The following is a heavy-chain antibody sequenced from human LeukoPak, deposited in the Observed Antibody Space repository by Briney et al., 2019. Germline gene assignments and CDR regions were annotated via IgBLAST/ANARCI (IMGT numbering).Heavy chain of an antibody. D-gene: IGHD3-22*01. CDR2: IKQDGSEK. CDR3: AKGAIPYYDSSGYYYDAEYFQH. CDR1: GFTFSSYW. J-gene: IGHJ1*01. V-gene: IGHV3-7*03. Sequence: GGSLRLSCAASGFTFSSYWMSWVRQAPGKGLEWVANIKQDGSEKYYVDSVKGRFTISRDNAKNSLYLQMNGLRAEDTALYYCAKGAIPYYDSSGYYYDAEYFQHWGQGTLVTVSS.